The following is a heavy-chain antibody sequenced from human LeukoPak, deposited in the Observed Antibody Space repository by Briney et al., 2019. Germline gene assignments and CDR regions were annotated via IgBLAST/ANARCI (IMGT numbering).Heavy chain of an antibody. Sequence: PGGALRLSCEASGFTFSRHAMHWVGQAPEKGLEWVAGISGGSENTFYADSVKGRFTISRDNSRNTLYLQMYGLRADDTALYFYAKGPYSGYSTYFDPWDQGTRVTVSS. CDR3: AKGPYSGYSTYFDP. CDR1: GFTFSRHA. V-gene: IGHV3-23*01. D-gene: IGHD5-12*01. CDR2: ISGGSENT. J-gene: IGHJ5*02.